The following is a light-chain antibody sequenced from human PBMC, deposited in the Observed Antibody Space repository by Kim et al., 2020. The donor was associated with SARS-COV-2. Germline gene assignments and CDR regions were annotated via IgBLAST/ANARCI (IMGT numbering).Light chain of an antibody. Sequence: GQSVNVLCTGHRSVVGGYNYVSWYQPYPGRAPKLMIYDVTKRSTGVPDRFSGSKSGNTASLTISGLQAEDEADYYCCSYAGSNTEIFGGGTQLTVL. CDR1: RSVVGGYNY. V-gene: IGLV2-11*01. CDR3: CSYAGSNTEI. J-gene: IGLJ2*01. CDR2: DVT.